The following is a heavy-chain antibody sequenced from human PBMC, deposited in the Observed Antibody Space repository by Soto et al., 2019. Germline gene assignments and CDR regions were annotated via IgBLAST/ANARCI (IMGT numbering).Heavy chain of an antibody. CDR2: ISPNGDST. J-gene: IGHJ3*01. Sequence: GGSLRLSCAASGFTFNHYAMNWVRQAPWRGLEWVSIISPNGDSTYYADSVKGRFTISRDNSQNTVFLQMNSLRAEDTAIYFCAKVRLTDYLRYAPHLWGQGTLVTVSS. CDR1: GFTFNHYA. V-gene: IGHV3-23*01. CDR3: AKVRLTDYLRYAPHL. D-gene: IGHD2-8*01.